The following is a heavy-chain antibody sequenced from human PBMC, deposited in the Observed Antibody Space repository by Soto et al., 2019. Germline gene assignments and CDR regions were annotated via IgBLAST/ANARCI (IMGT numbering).Heavy chain of an antibody. Sequence: QVHLVQSGAEVKKPGASVKISCKASGYTYTNYYMHWVRQAPGQGLEWMGIINLSSGSPSYAQRFQGRVTMTRGTSTTTVYMELSSLRSEDTGVYYCASGACSGECYSDYWGQGTLVTVSS. J-gene: IGHJ4*02. CDR1: GYTYTNYY. CDR3: ASGACSGECYSDY. V-gene: IGHV1-46*01. CDR2: INLSSGSP. D-gene: IGHD2-21*01.